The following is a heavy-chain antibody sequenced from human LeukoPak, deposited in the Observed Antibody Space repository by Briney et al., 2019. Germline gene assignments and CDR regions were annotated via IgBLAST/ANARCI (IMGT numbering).Heavy chain of an antibody. CDR1: GASISSYY. CDR3: ARLFYYDSSGYPDY. Sequence: PSETLSLTCTVSGASISSYYWSWIRQPPGKGLEWIGYIYYRGSTNYNPSLKSRVTISVDTSKNQFSLNLSSVTAADTVVYYCARLFYYDSSGYPDYWGQGTLVTVSS. CDR2: IYYRGST. D-gene: IGHD3-22*01. V-gene: IGHV4-59*08. J-gene: IGHJ4*02.